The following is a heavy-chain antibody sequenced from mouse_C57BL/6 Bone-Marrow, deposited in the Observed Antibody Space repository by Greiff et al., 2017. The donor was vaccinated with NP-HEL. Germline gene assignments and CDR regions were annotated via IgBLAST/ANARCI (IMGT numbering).Heavy chain of an antibody. CDR3: ARHALMDY. CDR1: GFTFSDYY. CDR2: ISNGGGRT. Sequence: EVKLVESGGGLVQPGGSLKLSCAASGFTFSDYYMYWVRQTPEKRLEWVAYISNGGGRTYYPDTVKGRFTISRDNAKNTLYLPMSRLKSEDTAMYYCARHALMDYWGQGTSVTVSS. V-gene: IGHV5-12*01. J-gene: IGHJ4*01.